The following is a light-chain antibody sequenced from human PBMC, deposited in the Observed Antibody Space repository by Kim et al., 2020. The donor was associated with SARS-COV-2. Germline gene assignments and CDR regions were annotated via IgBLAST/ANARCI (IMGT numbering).Light chain of an antibody. V-gene: IGLV1-40*01. CDR1: SSNIGAGYD. CDR2: DNT. Sequence: QSVLTQPPSVSGAPGQRVTISCTGSSSNIGAGYDVHWYQQVPGTVPKLLIYDNTNRPSGVPDRFSGSNSGTSASLAITGLQAEDEADYYCQSYDSSLSGFYVFGTGTKVT. CDR3: QSYDSSLSGFYV. J-gene: IGLJ1*01.